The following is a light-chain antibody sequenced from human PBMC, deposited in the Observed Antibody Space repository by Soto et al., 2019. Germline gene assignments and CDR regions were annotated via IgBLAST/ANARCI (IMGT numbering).Light chain of an antibody. J-gene: IGKJ1*01. CDR3: HQRQSWPRT. Sequence: GDRVTITCRASQSISSWLAWYQQKPGKAPKLLIYDASSLESGVPSRFSGSGSGTDFTLTISSLEPEDFAVYYCHQRQSWPRTFGQGTKVDI. CDR1: QSISSW. V-gene: IGKV1-5*01. CDR2: DAS.